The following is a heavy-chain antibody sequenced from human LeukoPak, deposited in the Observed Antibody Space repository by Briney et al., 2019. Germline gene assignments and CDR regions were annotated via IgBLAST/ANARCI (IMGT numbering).Heavy chain of an antibody. J-gene: IGHJ4*02. Sequence: GESLKISCEASGYKFTTDYIGWVRHMPGKGLEWMGIIYPGDSDTRYAPSFQGQVTISADKSISTAYLQWSSLKASDTAMYYCARRGWASGYFEFWGQGTLVTVSS. D-gene: IGHD1-26*01. CDR3: ARRGWASGYFEF. CDR2: IYPGDSDT. V-gene: IGHV5-51*01. CDR1: GYKFTTDY.